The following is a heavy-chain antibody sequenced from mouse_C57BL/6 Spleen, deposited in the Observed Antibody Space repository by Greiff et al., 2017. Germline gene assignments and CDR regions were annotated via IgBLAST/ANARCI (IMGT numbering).Heavy chain of an antibody. D-gene: IGHD1-1*01. Sequence: EVKLMESGGGLVKPGGSLKLSCAASGFTFSDYGMHWVRQAPEKGLEWVAYISSGSSTIYYADTVKGRFTISRDNAKNTLFLQMTSLRSEDTAMYYCARKVLITTVVATNAMDYWGQGTSVTVSA. CDR1: GFTFSDYG. CDR3: ARKVLITTVVATNAMDY. J-gene: IGHJ4*01. CDR2: ISSGSSTI. V-gene: IGHV5-17*01.